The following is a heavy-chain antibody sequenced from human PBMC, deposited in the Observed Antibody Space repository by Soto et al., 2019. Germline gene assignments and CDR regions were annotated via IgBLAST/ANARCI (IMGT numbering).Heavy chain of an antibody. J-gene: IGHJ4*02. CDR3: ARGLRYCSGGSCYYYFDY. CDR1: GYTFTSYD. D-gene: IGHD2-15*01. CDR2: MNPNSGNT. V-gene: IGHV1-8*01. Sequence: ASVKVSCKASGYTFTSYDINWVRQATGQGLEWMGWMNPNSGNTGYAQKFQGRVTMTRNTSISTAYMELSSLRSEDTAVYYCARGLRYCSGGSCYYYFDYWGQGTLVTVSS.